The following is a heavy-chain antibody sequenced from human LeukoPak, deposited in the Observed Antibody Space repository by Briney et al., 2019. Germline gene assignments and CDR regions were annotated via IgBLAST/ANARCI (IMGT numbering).Heavy chain of an antibody. D-gene: IGHD6-6*01. CDR1: GFTFSSYS. Sequence: GGSLRLSCAASGFTFSSYSMNCVRQAPGKGLEWVSSISSSSSYIYYADSVKGRFTISRDNAKNSLYLQMNSLRAEDTAVYYCARDLPDWSIAARRETNSPNRDYWGQATLVTVSS. CDR3: ARDLPDWSIAARRETNSPNRDY. CDR2: ISSSSSYI. V-gene: IGHV3-21*01. J-gene: IGHJ4*02.